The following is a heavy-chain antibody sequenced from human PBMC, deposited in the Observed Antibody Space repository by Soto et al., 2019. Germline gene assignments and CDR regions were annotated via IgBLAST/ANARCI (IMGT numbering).Heavy chain of an antibody. CDR1: GDSLRNHY. Sequence: SETLSLTCSVSGDSLRNHYWSWIRQSPGSRLEWLGHIFYSGDTTSYNPSLQSRVSMSVDTSKNQFSLQLRSVSADDTAVYFCARVSYFRGFDWLFAFDSWGQGALVTVS. V-gene: IGHV4-59*11. CDR3: ARVSYFRGFDWLFAFDS. J-gene: IGHJ4*02. D-gene: IGHD3-9*01. CDR2: IFYSGDT.